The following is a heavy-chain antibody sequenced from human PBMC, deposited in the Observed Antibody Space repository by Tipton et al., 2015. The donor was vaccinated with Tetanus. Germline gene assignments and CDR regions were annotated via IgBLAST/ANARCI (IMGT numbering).Heavy chain of an antibody. V-gene: IGHV1-18*01. CDR1: GYNFVNFG. Sequence: QVQLVQSGAEVKEPGASVKVSCKASGYNFVNFGISWVRQAPGQGLEWVGWISPFTGGTEYAQNLQDRLILTTDTSTATAYVEVRSLTSDDTAVYYCARDRAVPVQAYGTDVWGQGTSVTVSS. CDR3: ARDRAVPVQAYGTDV. D-gene: IGHD6-19*01. J-gene: IGHJ6*02. CDR2: ISPFTGGT.